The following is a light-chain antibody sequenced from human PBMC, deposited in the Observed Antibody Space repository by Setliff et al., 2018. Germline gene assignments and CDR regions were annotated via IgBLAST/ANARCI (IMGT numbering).Light chain of an antibody. J-gene: IGLJ3*02. CDR1: SSNIGAGYL. CDR3: QTFGAALGGSAV. CDR2: ENT. V-gene: IGLV1-40*01. Sequence: QSVLTQPASVSGSPGQSITVSCTGTSSNIGAGYLVHWYQQLPGTAPKLLIYENTNRPSGVPDRFSGSRSDTSASLAITGLQAEDEAVYYCQTFGAALGGSAVFGGGTK.